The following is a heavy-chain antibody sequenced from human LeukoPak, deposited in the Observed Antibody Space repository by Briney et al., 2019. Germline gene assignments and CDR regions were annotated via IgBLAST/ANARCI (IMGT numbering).Heavy chain of an antibody. CDR2: INPSGGST. Sequence: DSVTVTCTASGYTITSYYMHWVRQPAGQGLEWMGIINPSGGSTSYAQKFQGRVTMTRDTSTSTVYMELSSLRSEDTAVYYWARAVYSSSSWKIYYMDVWGKGTTVTVSS. CDR3: ARAVYSSSSWKIYYMDV. CDR1: GYTITSYY. V-gene: IGHV1-46*01. J-gene: IGHJ6*03. D-gene: IGHD6-6*01.